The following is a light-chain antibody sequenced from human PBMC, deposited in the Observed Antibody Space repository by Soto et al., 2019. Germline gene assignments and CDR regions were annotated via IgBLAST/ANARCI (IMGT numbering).Light chain of an antibody. CDR1: SGHSSYA. CDR3: QTWDTGIRV. Sequence: VLTQSPSASASLGASVKLTCTLSSGHSSYAIAWHQQQPQKGPRFLMTLNSDGSHTKGDGIPDRFSGSNSGAERYLTISSLQSEDEADYYCQTWDTGIRVFGGGTKLTVL. CDR2: LNSDGSH. V-gene: IGLV4-69*01. J-gene: IGLJ3*02.